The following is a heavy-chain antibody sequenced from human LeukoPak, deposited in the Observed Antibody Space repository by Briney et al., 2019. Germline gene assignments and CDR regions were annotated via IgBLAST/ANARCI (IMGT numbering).Heavy chain of an antibody. D-gene: IGHD1-26*01. CDR2: ISGGSDSI. Sequence: VGLLRFSRAATRYALSDRTMKCARQAPGKGLEWVSYISGGSDSIYYADSVRGRFTISRDNARNSLYPQMNSLRDEDTAVYFCATDKPPVGAIDYWGQGTLVTVSS. V-gene: IGHV3-48*02. CDR1: RYALSDRT. CDR3: ATDKPPVGAIDY. J-gene: IGHJ4*02.